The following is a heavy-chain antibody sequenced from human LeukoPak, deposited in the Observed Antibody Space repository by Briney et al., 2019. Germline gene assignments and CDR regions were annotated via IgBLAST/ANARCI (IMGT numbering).Heavy chain of an antibody. J-gene: IGHJ4*02. CDR1: GYTFSSYD. V-gene: IGHV1-8*01. CDR3: ARLSNSGYDPDY. Sequence: GASVKVSCKASGYTFSSYDINWVRQATGQGLEWMGWMNPNRGNTGYVQKFQGRVTMTRSTSISTAYMELSSLRSEDTAVYYCARLSNSGYDPDYWGQGTLVTVSS. D-gene: IGHD5-12*01. CDR2: MNPNRGNT.